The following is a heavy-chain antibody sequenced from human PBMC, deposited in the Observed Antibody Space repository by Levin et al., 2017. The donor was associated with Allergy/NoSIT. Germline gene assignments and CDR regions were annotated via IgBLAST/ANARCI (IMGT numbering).Heavy chain of an antibody. V-gene: IGHV3-74*01. CDR2: INSDGTST. D-gene: IGHD4/OR15-4a*01. CDR1: GFTLSDYW. CDR3: TRVPRGTMVLNYGMDV. Sequence: ETLSLTCAASGFTLSDYWMHWVRQAPGKGLVWVSRINSDGTSTNYADSVKGRFTISRDNAKNTLYLQMSSLRAEDTAVYYCTRVPRGTMVLNYGMDVWGQGTTVTVSS. J-gene: IGHJ6*02.